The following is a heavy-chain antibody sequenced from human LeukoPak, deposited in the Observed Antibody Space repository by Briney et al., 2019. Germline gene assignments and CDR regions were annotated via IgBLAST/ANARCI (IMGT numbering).Heavy chain of an antibody. CDR2: IYPGDSDT. J-gene: IGHJ4*02. CDR3: ARLLQGVAGTWGY. D-gene: IGHD6-19*01. V-gene: IGHV5-51*01. CDR1: GYSFTTYW. Sequence: GESLRISCKGSGYSFTTYWIAWVRQMPGKGLEWMGMIYPGDSDTRYSPSFQGQITISVDKSISIAYLQWSSLKASDTAMYYCARLLQGVAGTWGYWGQGTLVTVS.